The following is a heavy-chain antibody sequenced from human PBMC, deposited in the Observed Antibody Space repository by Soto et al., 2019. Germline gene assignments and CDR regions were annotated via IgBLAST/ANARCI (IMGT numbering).Heavy chain of an antibody. V-gene: IGHV4-34*01. CDR2: ITHSGST. Sequence: SETLSLTCALYAGSFSDYYWGWVRQPPGKGLECIAEITHSGSTNYNPSLKSRVTLSLDTSKNQFSLNLTSVTAADAAVYYCARGLRASFGVRLSYYYYGMDVWGQGTTVTVSS. CDR3: ARGLRASFGVRLSYYYYGMDV. J-gene: IGHJ6*02. D-gene: IGHD3-10*01. CDR1: AGSFSDYY.